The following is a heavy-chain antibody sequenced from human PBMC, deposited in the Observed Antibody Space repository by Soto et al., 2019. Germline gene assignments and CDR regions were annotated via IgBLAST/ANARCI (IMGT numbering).Heavy chain of an antibody. Sequence: QVQLVQSGAEVRKPGASVKVSCKASGYTFSNNYMHWVRQAPGQGLEWMGMIDPSDGRTSYAKKFQGRVTMTSDTSTSTVYMELSSLRSDDTAVFYCARDFGVTTVISDQWGQGTLVTVSS. D-gene: IGHD4-4*01. CDR2: IDPSDGRT. J-gene: IGHJ4*02. CDR3: ARDFGVTTVISDQ. V-gene: IGHV1-46*01. CDR1: GYTFSNNY.